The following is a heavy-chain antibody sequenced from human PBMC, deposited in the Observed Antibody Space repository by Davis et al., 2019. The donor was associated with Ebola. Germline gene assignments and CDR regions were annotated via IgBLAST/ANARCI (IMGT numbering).Heavy chain of an antibody. CDR1: GYTFTTYY. Sequence: ASVKVSCKASGYTFTTYYIHWVRQAPGQGLEWMGRINPSGGSTTYAQKFRGRVTMTRDTSTSTVYMELSSLRSEDTAVYYCARDPLGYCSGGTCYDLDYWGQGTLVTVSS. D-gene: IGHD2-15*01. CDR3: ARDPLGYCSGGTCYDLDY. CDR2: INPSGGST. J-gene: IGHJ4*02. V-gene: IGHV1-46*01.